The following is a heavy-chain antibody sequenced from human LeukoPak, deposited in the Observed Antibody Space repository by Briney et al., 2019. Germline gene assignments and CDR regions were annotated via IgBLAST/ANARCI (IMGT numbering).Heavy chain of an antibody. Sequence: GGSLRLSCAASGFTFSSYWMGWVRQAPGKGLEWVANIKQEGIEKYYVDSVKGRFTISRDNAKNTLYLQMNSLRADDTAVYYCAKSTDFWLTPPRLWGQGTLVTVST. CDR3: AKSTDFWLTPPRL. V-gene: IGHV3-7*03. J-gene: IGHJ4*02. CDR1: GFTFSSYW. CDR2: IKQEGIEK. D-gene: IGHD3-3*01.